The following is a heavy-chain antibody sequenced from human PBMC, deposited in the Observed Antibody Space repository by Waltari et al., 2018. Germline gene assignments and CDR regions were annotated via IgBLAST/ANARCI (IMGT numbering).Heavy chain of an antibody. CDR2: IIPIFGTA. CDR1: GGTSAANA. CDR3: ARDSQDWKAWFDP. Sequence: QVQLVQSGAEVKKPGSWGKVPCRASGGTSAANATSWVGQAPGQGLEWMGGIIPIFGTANYAQKFQGRVTITTDESTSTAYMELSSLRSEDTAVYYCARDSQDWKAWFDPWGQGTLVTVSS. D-gene: IGHD1-1*01. J-gene: IGHJ5*02. V-gene: IGHV1-69*05.